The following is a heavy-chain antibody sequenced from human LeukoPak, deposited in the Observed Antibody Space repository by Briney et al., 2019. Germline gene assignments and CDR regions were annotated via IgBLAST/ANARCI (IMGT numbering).Heavy chain of an antibody. CDR1: GYTFTGYY. D-gene: IGHD3-22*01. CDR3: ARLLDYYDSSGN. Sequence: ASVKVSCKASGYTFTGYYMHWVRQALGQGLEWMGWINPNSGGTNYAQKFQGRVTMTRDTSISTAYMELSRLRSDDTAVYYCARLLDYYDSSGNWGQGTLVTVSS. V-gene: IGHV1-2*02. J-gene: IGHJ4*02. CDR2: INPNSGGT.